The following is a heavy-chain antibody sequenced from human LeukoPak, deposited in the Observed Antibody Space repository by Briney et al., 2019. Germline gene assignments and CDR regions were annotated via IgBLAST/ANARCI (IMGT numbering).Heavy chain of an antibody. Sequence: SETLSLTCAVYGGSFSGYYWSWIRQPPGKGLEWIGEINHRGSTNYNPSLKSRVTISVDTSKNQFSLKLSSVTAADTAVYYCARGGDGYNLPFDYWGQGTLVTVSS. J-gene: IGHJ4*02. V-gene: IGHV4-34*01. CDR2: INHRGST. CDR3: ARGGDGYNLPFDY. D-gene: IGHD5-24*01. CDR1: GGSFSGYY.